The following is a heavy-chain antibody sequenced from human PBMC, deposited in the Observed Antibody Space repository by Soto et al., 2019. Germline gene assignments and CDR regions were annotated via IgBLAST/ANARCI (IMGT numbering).Heavy chain of an antibody. Sequence: SVKVSCKASGGTFSSYAISWVRQAPGQGLEWMGGIIPIFGTANYAQKFQGRVTITADKSTNTAYMELRSLLSDDTAVYYCARGHEFGGNSDAFDIRAQRTAVTVSS. CDR1: GGTFSSYA. V-gene: IGHV1-69*06. D-gene: IGHD2-21*02. J-gene: IGHJ3*02. CDR3: ARGHEFGGNSDAFDI. CDR2: IIPIFGTA.